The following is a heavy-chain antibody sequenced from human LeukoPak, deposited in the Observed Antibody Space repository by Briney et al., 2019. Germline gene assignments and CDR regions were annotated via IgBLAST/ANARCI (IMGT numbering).Heavy chain of an antibody. D-gene: IGHD4-23*01. J-gene: IGHJ3*02. CDR3: AHRGGGKSAFDI. CDR1: EFSLSTSGVA. Sequence: SGPTPVNPTQTLTLTCTFSEFSLSTSGVAVGWIRQPPGKALEWLALIYWNDDKRYSPILKSRLTITKDSSKNQVVLTMTNMDPGDTATYYCAHRGGGKSAFDIWGQGTMVTVSS. CDR2: IYWNDDK. V-gene: IGHV2-5*01.